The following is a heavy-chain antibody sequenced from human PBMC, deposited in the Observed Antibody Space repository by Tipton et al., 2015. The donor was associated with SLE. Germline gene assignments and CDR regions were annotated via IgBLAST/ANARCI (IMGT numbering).Heavy chain of an antibody. J-gene: IGHJ2*01. Sequence: SLRLSCAASGFTLDDYSMHWVRQVPGKGLEWVCLISWDGGSTYYADSVKGRFTISRENAKNSLYLQMNSLSAGDTAVYYCAREGKSSNWYFDLWGRGTLVTVSS. CDR2: ISWDGGST. CDR1: GFTLDDYS. D-gene: IGHD6-19*01. V-gene: IGHV3-43*01. CDR3: AREGKSSNWYFDL.